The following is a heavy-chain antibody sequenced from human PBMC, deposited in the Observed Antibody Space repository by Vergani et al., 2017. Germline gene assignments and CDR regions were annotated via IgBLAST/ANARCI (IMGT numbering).Heavy chain of an antibody. Sequence: QLQLQESGPGLVKPSETLSLTCTVSGGSISSSSYYWGWIRQPPGKGLEWIGSIYYSGSTYYNPSLKRRVTRSVDTSKNQFSLKLSSVTAADTAVYYCARVDIVVVVAGLDVWGQGTTVTVSS. D-gene: IGHD2-15*01. CDR2: IYYSGST. CDR1: GGSISSSSYY. J-gene: IGHJ6*02. V-gene: IGHV4-39*07. CDR3: ARVDIVVVVAGLDV.